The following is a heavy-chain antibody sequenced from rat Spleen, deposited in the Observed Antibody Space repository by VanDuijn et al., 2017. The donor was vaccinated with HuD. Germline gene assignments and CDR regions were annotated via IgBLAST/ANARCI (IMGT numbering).Heavy chain of an antibody. CDR1: FYSITSSYK. Sequence: EVQLQESGPGLVKPSQSLSLTCSVTFYSITSSYKWTWIRKFPENKLEWMGYIDNAGNTNYNPSLKSRISITIDTSKNPFFLHVNSVTPEDTATYYCVGNFEGTYYYFDYWGRGVMVTVSS. V-gene: IGHV3-3*01. CDR3: VGNFEGTYYYFDY. J-gene: IGHJ2*01. D-gene: IGHD1-12*02. CDR2: IDNAGNT.